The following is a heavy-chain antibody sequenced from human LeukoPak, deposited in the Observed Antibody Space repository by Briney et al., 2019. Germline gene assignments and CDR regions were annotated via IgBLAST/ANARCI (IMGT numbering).Heavy chain of an antibody. CDR3: ARDLFKLYSSSRDY. V-gene: IGHV3-30-3*01. Sequence: GRSLRLSCAASGFTFSSYAMHWVRQAPGKGLEWVAVISYDGSNKYYADSVKGRFTISRDNSKNTLYLQMNSLRAEDTAVYYCARDLFKLYSSSRDYWGQGTLVTVSS. D-gene: IGHD6-13*01. J-gene: IGHJ4*02. CDR1: GFTFSSYA. CDR2: ISYDGSNK.